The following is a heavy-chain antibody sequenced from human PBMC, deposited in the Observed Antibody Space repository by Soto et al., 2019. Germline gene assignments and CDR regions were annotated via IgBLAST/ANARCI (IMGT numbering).Heavy chain of an antibody. CDR2: IYYSGST. CDR3: ARDGRWLQKLDY. D-gene: IGHD4-4*01. CDR1: GGSVSSGSYY. V-gene: IGHV4-61*01. Sequence: NPSETLSLTCTVSGGSVSSGSYYWSWIRQPPGKGLEWVGYIYYSGSTNYNPSLKSRVTISVDTSKNQFSLKLSSVTAADTAVYYCARDGRWLQKLDYWGQGTLVTVSS. J-gene: IGHJ4*02.